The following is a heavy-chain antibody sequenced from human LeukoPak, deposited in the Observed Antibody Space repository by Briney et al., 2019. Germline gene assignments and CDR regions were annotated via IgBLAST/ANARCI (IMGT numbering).Heavy chain of an antibody. V-gene: IGHV4-39*07. CDR2: IYYSGST. J-gene: IGHJ3*02. CDR1: GGSISSSSYY. CDR3: ARLPTVVTRVAFDI. Sequence: SETLSLTCTVSGGSISSSSYYWGWIRQPPGKGLEWIESIYYSGSTYYNPSLKSRVTMSIDTSKSQFSLKLSSVTAADTAVYYCARLPTVVTRVAFDIWGQGTMVTVSS. D-gene: IGHD4-23*01.